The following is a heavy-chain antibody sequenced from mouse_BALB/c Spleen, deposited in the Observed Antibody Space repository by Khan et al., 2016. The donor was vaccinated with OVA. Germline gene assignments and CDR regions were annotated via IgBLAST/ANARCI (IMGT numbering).Heavy chain of an antibody. D-gene: IGHD2-1*01. J-gene: IGHJ4*01. Sequence: VQLKQSGAELVKPGASVKLSCTASGFNIKDTYMHWVKQRPEQGLEWIGRIDPANGNTKYDPKFQGKATITADTSSNTAYLQLSSLTSEDTAVYYCARDGNYFYAMDYWGQGTSVTVSS. CDR2: IDPANGNT. CDR1: GFNIKDTY. CDR3: ARDGNYFYAMDY. V-gene: IGHV14-3*02.